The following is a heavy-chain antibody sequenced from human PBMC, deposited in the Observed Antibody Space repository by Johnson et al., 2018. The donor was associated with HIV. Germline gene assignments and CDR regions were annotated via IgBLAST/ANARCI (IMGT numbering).Heavy chain of an antibody. D-gene: IGHD6-13*01. CDR1: GFTFSSYA. CDR3: ARDGIAATKANI. J-gene: IGHJ3*02. Sequence: QVQLVESGGGVVQPGRSLRLSCAASGFTFSSYAMHWVRQAPGKGLEWVAVISYDGSNKYYADSVKGRFTISRDNSKNTLYLQMNSLRAEDTAVYYCARDGIAATKANIWGQGTMVTVSS. CDR2: ISYDGSNK. V-gene: IGHV3-30*14.